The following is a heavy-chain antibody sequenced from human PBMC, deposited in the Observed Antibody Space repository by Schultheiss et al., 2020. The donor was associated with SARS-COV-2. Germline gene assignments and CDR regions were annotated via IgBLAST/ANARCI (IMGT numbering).Heavy chain of an antibody. CDR3: ARITTYYYDSSGHTKPGGAQSYGMDV. CDR2: ISGSGGST. J-gene: IGHJ6*02. CDR1: GFTFSSYA. Sequence: GGSLRLSCAASGFTFSSYAMSWVRQAPGKGLEWVSAISGSGGSTYYADSVKGRFTISRDNSKNTLYLQMNSLRAEDTAVYYCARITTYYYDSSGHTKPGGAQSYGMDVWGQGTTVTVSS. D-gene: IGHD3-22*01. V-gene: IGHV3-23*01.